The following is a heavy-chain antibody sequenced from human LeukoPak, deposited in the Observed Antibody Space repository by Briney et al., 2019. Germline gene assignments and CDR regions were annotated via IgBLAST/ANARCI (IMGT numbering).Heavy chain of an antibody. CDR1: GGSISGDH. CDR3: ARRNDFGI. V-gene: IGHV4-59*08. Sequence: PPETLSLTCTVSGGSISGDHWNWIRQPPGKGLEWIGYIYYSGSTNYNPSLKSRVTISIDTSKNQFSLKLTSVTAADTAVYYCARRNDFGIWGQGTMVTVSS. CDR2: IYYSGST. J-gene: IGHJ3*02.